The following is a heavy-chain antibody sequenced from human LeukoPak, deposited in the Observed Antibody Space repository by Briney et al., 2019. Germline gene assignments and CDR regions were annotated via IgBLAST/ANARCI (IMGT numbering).Heavy chain of an antibody. D-gene: IGHD6-19*01. V-gene: IGHV4-59*11. Sequence: SETLSLTGIVSAVAISSHYWTWIRQPPGKGLEYIGYIYYSGNTNYNPSLKSRVTISVDRSKNQFSLKLTSVTAEDTAVYYCARINSGWYFDYWGQGTLVTVSS. CDR1: AVAISSHY. CDR2: IYYSGNT. J-gene: IGHJ4*02. CDR3: ARINSGWYFDY.